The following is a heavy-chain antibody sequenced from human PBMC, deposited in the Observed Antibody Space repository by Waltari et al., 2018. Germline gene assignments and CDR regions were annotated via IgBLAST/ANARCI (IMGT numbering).Heavy chain of an antibody. CDR3: ARSYLGTYGSGNYFSYFDY. D-gene: IGHD3-10*01. CDR1: GGSISTYY. J-gene: IGHJ4*02. V-gene: IGHV4-59*01. CDR2: MYYSGTT. Sequence: QVQLQESGPGLVKPSETLSLTCTVSGGSISTYYWSWIRQSPGKGLEWIGDMYYSGTTNYNPSLKSRVTRSVDTSKNQFSLKLSAVTAADTAVYYCARSYLGTYGSGNYFSYFDYWGQGTLVTASS.